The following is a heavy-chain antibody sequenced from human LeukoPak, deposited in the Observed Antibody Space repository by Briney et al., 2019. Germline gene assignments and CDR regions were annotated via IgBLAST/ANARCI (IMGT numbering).Heavy chain of an antibody. CDR3: ARQAFSSGYYGSLWFDP. J-gene: IGHJ5*02. D-gene: IGHD3-22*01. CDR2: INANTGNP. Sequence: ASVKVSCKASGYTFTSYAMNWVRQAPGQGLEWMGWINANTGNPTYAQGFTGRFVFSLDTSVSTAYLQISSLKAEDTAVYYCARQAFSSGYYGSLWFDPWGQGTLVTVSS. CDR1: GYTFTSYA. V-gene: IGHV7-4-1*02.